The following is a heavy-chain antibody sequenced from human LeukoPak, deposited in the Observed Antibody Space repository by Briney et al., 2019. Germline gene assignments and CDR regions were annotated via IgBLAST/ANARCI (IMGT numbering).Heavy chain of an antibody. Sequence: SETLSLTCAVYGGSFSGYYWSWIRQPPGKGLEWIGEINHSGSTNYNPSLKSRVTISVDTSKNQFSLKLISVTAADTAVYYCARGTMTTVTYYFDYWGQGTLVTVSS. CDR3: ARGTMTTVTYYFDY. V-gene: IGHV4-34*01. J-gene: IGHJ4*02. D-gene: IGHD4-17*01. CDR1: GGSFSGYY. CDR2: INHSGST.